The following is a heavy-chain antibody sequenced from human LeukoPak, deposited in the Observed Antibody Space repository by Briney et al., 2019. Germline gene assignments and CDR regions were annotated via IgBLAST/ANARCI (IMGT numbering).Heavy chain of an antibody. J-gene: IGHJ6*03. D-gene: IGHD4-17*01. Sequence: SQTLSLTCAISGDSVSRNTAGWNWIRQSPSRGLEWLGRTYYRSKWYNDYAVSVKSRITINPDTSKNQFSLQLNSVTPEDTAVYYCARSPSTGYYYYYYMDVWGKGTTVTVSS. CDR3: ARSPSTGYYYYYYMDV. CDR2: TYYRSKWYN. CDR1: GDSVSRNTAG. V-gene: IGHV6-1*01.